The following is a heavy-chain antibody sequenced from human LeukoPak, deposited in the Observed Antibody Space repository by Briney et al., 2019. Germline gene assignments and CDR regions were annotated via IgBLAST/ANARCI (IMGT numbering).Heavy chain of an antibody. Sequence: GGSLRLSCAASGFTFSSHGMHWVRQAPGKGLEWVVVIWYDGSNKYYADSVKGRFTISRDNSKNTLYLQMNSLRAEDTAVYYCARDGTGSNSGWYIHWGQGALVTVSS. D-gene: IGHD6-19*01. CDR3: ARDGTGSNSGWYIH. J-gene: IGHJ4*02. V-gene: IGHV3-33*01. CDR2: IWYDGSNK. CDR1: GFTFSSHG.